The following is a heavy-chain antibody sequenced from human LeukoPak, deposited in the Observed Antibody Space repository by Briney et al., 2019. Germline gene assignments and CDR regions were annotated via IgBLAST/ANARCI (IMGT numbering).Heavy chain of an antibody. Sequence: PGGSLRLSCAASGFNFSDYAMTWVRQAPGKGLEWVASISASSGYIYYADSVKGRFTISRDNAKSSLYLQMNSLRADDTAVYGCARCVSMIFGEYYYYRDVWGKGTAVTVSS. CDR3: ARCVSMIFGEYYYYRDV. J-gene: IGHJ6*03. D-gene: IGHD3/OR15-3a*01. V-gene: IGHV3-21*01. CDR1: GFNFSDYA. CDR2: ISASSGYI.